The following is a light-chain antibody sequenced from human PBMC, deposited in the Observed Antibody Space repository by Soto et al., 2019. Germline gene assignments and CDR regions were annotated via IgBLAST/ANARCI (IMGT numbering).Light chain of an antibody. Sequence: QSVLTQPASVSGSPGQSITISCTGTSSDVGGYNYVSWYQQHPGKAPKFMIYEVINRPSGVSNRFSGSKSGNTASLTISGLQAEDEAEYYCSSYTASSNWVFGGGTQLTVL. CDR1: SSDVGGYNY. V-gene: IGLV2-14*01. CDR2: EVI. CDR3: SSYTASSNWV. J-gene: IGLJ3*02.